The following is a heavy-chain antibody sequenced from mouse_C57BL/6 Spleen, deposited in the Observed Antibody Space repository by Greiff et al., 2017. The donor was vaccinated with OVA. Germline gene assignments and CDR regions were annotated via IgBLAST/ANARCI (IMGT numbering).Heavy chain of an antibody. CDR3: ARTLSSYWYFDV. D-gene: IGHD1-1*01. J-gene: IGHJ1*03. V-gene: IGHV1-69*01. CDR2: IDPSDSST. CDR1: GYTFTSYW. Sequence: QVQLQQPGAELVMPGASVKLSCTASGYTFTSYWMHWVQQRPGQGLEWLGEIDPSDSSTNYTQKFTGKSTLTVDTSSSTAYMRLSSLTSEDSAVDYCARTLSSYWYFDVWGTGTTVTVSS.